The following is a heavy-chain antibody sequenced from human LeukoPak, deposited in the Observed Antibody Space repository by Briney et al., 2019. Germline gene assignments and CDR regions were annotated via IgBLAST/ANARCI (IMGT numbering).Heavy chain of an antibody. CDR2: ISSSSSYI. CDR3: ARVGDGYNSRAFDI. Sequence: GGSLRPPCAASGFSSISYSLNWVRQPPATGLEWVSSISSSSSYIYYADSVKGRFTISRYNAKNSLYLQMNSLRAEDTAVYYCARVGDGYNSRAFDIWGQGTMVTVSS. D-gene: IGHD5-24*01. CDR1: GFSSISYS. J-gene: IGHJ3*02. V-gene: IGHV3-21*01.